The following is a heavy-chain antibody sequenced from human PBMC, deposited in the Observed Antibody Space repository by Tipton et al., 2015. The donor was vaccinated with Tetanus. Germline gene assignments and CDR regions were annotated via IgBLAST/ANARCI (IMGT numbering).Heavy chain of an antibody. V-gene: IGHV7-4-1*02. Sequence: QLVQSGAEVKKPGASVKVSCKATGYPFTTYSINWVRQAPGQGLEWIGWINTNTANPTYAQAFTGRFVFSLDTSANTAYLQINSLRPDDTAVYYCLRQGEAPGKFDYWGQGTLVTVSS. CDR3: LRQGEAPGKFDY. D-gene: IGHD3-16*01. CDR1: GYPFTTYS. CDR2: INTNTANP. J-gene: IGHJ4*02.